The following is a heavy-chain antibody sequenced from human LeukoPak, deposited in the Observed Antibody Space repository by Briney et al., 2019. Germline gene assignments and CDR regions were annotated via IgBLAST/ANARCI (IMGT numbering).Heavy chain of an antibody. Sequence: GSLRLSCAASGFTFSSYAMGWIRQPPGKGLEWIGSIYYSGSTYYNPSLKSRVTISVDTSKNQFSLKLSSVTAADTAVYYCARPSTVTTWYYMDVWGKGTTVTISS. CDR1: GFTFSSYA. V-gene: IGHV4-39*01. D-gene: IGHD4-17*01. J-gene: IGHJ6*03. CDR2: IYYSGST. CDR3: ARPSTVTTWYYMDV.